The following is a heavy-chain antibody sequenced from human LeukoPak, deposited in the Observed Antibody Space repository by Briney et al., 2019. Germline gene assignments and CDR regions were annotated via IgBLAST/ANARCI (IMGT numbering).Heavy chain of an antibody. CDR1: GFTFSNHW. CDR3: ASAPSGGCSSTSCYSYYYMDV. D-gene: IGHD2-2*02. V-gene: IGHV3-30*03. J-gene: IGHJ6*03. Sequence: GGSLRLSCVASGFTFSNHWMSWVRQAPGKGLEWVAVISYDGSNKYYADSVKGRFTISRDNSKNTLYLQMNSLRAEDTAVYYCASAPSGGCSSTSCYSYYYMDVWGKGTTVTVSS. CDR2: ISYDGSNK.